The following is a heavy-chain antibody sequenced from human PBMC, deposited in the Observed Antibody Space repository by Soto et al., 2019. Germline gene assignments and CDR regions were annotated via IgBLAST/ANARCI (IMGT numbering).Heavy chain of an antibody. J-gene: IGHJ4*02. CDR1: GFSLSTSGVG. CDR2: IYWDDDK. D-gene: IGHD6-19*01. CDR3: ALTPRQLLVQIYFDY. Sequence: QITLKESGPTLVKPTQTLTLTCTFSGFSLSTSGVGVGWIRHPPGKALEWVALIYWDDDKRYSPSLKSRLTNTKDTSKNQVVLTMTNMDPVDTATYYCALTPRQLLVQIYFDYWGQGTLVTVSS. V-gene: IGHV2-5*02.